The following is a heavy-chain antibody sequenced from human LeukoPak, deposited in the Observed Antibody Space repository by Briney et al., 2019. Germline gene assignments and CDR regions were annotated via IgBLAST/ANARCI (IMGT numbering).Heavy chain of an antibody. V-gene: IGHV1-18*01. D-gene: IGHD3-10*01. CDR3: ARELILVRGAIGGVFDP. CDR2: ISAYNGNT. CDR1: GYTFTSYG. J-gene: IGHJ5*02. Sequence: ASVKVSCKATGYTFTSYGISWVRQAPGQGLEWMGWISAYNGNTNYAQKFQGRVTMTRDTSTSTVYMELSSLRSEDTAVYYCARELILVRGAIGGVFDPWGQGTLVTVSS.